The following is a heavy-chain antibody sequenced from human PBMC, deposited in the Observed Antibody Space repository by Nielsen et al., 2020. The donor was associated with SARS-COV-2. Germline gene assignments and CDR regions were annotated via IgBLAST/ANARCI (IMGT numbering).Heavy chain of an antibody. D-gene: IGHD5-24*01. CDR3: ATASTSRYYYYYGMDV. CDR1: GYTLTELS. CDR2: FDPEDGET. J-gene: IGHJ6*02. Sequence: ASVKVSCKVSGYTLTELSMHWVRQAPGKGLEWMGGFDPEDGETIYAQKFQGRVTMTEDTSTDTAYMELNSLRSEDTAVYYCATASTSRYYYYYGMDVRGQGTTVTVSS. V-gene: IGHV1-24*01.